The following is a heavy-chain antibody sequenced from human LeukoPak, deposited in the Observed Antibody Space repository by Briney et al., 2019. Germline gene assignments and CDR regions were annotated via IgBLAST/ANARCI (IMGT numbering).Heavy chain of an antibody. Sequence: PGRSLRLSCAASGFTFNSYAMHWVRQAPGKGLEWVAVISYDGSNKYYAGSVKGRFTISRDNSKNTLYLQMNSLRAEDTAVYYCARVTYYYDSSWGYYFDYWGQGTLVTVSS. CDR3: ARVTYYYDSSWGYYFDY. CDR2: ISYDGSNK. V-gene: IGHV3-30*14. CDR1: GFTFNSYA. J-gene: IGHJ4*02. D-gene: IGHD3-22*01.